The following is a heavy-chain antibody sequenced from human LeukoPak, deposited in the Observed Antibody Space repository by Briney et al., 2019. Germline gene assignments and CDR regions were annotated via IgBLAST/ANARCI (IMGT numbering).Heavy chain of an antibody. J-gene: IGHJ4*02. CDR2: IHPNSGGT. D-gene: IGHD5-24*01. CDR3: ARVVVRDANNCKDY. V-gene: IGHV1-2*02. Sequence: ASVKVSCKASAYTFTGYYLHWVRQAPGQGLEWMGWIHPNSGGTNYAQKFQGRVTMTRDTSISTAYLDLSRLRSDDAAVYYCARVVVRDANNCKDYWGQGTLVTVSS. CDR1: AYTFTGYY.